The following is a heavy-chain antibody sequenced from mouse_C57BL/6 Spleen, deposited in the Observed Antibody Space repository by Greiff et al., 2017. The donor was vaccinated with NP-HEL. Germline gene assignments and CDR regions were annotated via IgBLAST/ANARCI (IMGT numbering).Heavy chain of an antibody. D-gene: IGHD1-1*01. CDR3: ARRDYYYGSSSYYAMDY. J-gene: IGHJ4*01. Sequence: QVQLKQPGAELVRPGSSVKLSCKASGYTFTSYWMHWVKQRPIQGLEWIGNIDPSDSETHYNQKFKDKATLTVDKSSSTAYMQLSSLTSEDSAVYYCARRDYYYGSSSYYAMDYWGQGTSVTVSS. CDR2: IDPSDSET. V-gene: IGHV1-52*01. CDR1: GYTFTSYW.